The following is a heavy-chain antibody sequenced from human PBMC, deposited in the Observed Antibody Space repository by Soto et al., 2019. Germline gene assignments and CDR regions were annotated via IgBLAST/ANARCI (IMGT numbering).Heavy chain of an antibody. CDR1: GITFSNAG. J-gene: IGHJ3*02. CDR3: TKTRPGTNVFDN. V-gene: IGHV3-15*01. Sequence: XGSLRLSCAASGITFSNAGMNWVRQAPGKGLEYIGRIRSKTDGGTTEYAAPVEGRFTISRDDSKNTLYLQMGGLKTEDTAVYYCTKTRPGTNVFDNWGQGTLVTVSS. CDR2: IRSKTDGGTT. D-gene: IGHD6-13*01.